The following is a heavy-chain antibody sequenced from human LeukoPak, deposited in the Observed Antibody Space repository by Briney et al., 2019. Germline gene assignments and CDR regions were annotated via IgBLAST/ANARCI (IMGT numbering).Heavy chain of an antibody. J-gene: IGHJ4*02. CDR2: IYYNGDT. CDR3: ARSIVPGTRKIDY. CDR1: GASISSGDSY. V-gene: IGHV4-30-4*01. D-gene: IGHD6-19*01. Sequence: SETLSLTCTVSGASISSGDSYWSWIRQPPGKGLEWIGYIYYNGDTYYNPSLKSRVTISVDTSKNQFSLKLSSVTAADTAVYYCARSIVPGTRKIDYWGQGTLVTVSS.